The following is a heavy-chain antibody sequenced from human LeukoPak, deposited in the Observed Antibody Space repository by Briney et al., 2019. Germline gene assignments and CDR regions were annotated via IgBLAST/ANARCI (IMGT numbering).Heavy chain of an antibody. CDR3: AKVRKSGVVPAANLDY. V-gene: IGHV3-23*01. Sequence: PGGSLRLSCAASGFTFSSYAMSWVRQAPGKGLEWVSAISGSGGSTYYADSVKGRFTISRDNSKNTLYLQMNSLRAEDTAVYYCAKVRKSGVVPAANLDYWGQGTLVTVSS. CDR1: GFTFSSYA. CDR2: ISGSGGST. D-gene: IGHD2-2*01. J-gene: IGHJ4*02.